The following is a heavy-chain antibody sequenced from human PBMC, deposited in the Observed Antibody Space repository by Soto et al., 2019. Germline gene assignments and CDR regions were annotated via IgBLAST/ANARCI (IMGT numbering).Heavy chain of an antibody. CDR2: ISYTGIT. V-gene: IGHV4-39*01. CDR3: ASRYGGGYAWRN. CDR1: GGSISSTDYY. J-gene: IGHJ4*02. D-gene: IGHD2-21*01. Sequence: SETLSLTCTVSGGSISSTDYYWGWIRQPPGKELEWIGTISYTGITYYNPSLKSRVTISVDTSKNQFSLKLNSVTAADTAVHYCASRYGGGYAWRNWGQGTLVTVSS.